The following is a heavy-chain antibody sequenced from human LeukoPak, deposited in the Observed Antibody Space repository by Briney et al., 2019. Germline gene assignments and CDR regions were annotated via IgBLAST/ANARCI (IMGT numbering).Heavy chain of an antibody. D-gene: IGHD3-22*01. J-gene: IGHJ4*02. CDR2: INPNSGGT. Sequence: ASVKVSCKASGYTFTGYYVHWVRQAPGQGLEWMGWINPNSGGTNYAQKFQGRVTMTRDTSISTAYMELSRLRSDDTAVYYCARGGYYYDSRNYPSFGGLNFAYWGQGSLVTVSS. V-gene: IGHV1-2*02. CDR3: ARGGYYYDSRNYPSFGGLNFAY. CDR1: GYTFTGYY.